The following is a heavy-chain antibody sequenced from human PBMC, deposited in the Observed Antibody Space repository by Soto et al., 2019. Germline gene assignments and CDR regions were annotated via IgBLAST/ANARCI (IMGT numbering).Heavy chain of an antibody. V-gene: IGHV4-59*01. D-gene: IGHD6-13*01. CDR3: PRAGRSWRYFFDS. CDR1: GGSMNYYH. CDR2: VYYNGTT. Sequence: QVLLQESGPGLVQPSETLSLTCTVSGGSMNYYHWCWMRQSPGKGLEWIGYVYYNGTTYYNHSLQRRVTISIDTSQNQFSLKLRSVTAADSAIYDCPRAGRSWRYFFDSWGRGTLVTVSS. J-gene: IGHJ4*02.